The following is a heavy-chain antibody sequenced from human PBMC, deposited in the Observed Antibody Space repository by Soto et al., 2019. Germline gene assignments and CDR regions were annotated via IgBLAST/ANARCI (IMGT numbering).Heavy chain of an antibody. D-gene: IGHD3-22*01. CDR2: IYYSGST. J-gene: IGHJ4*02. V-gene: IGHV4-59*01. CDR1: GGSISSYY. Sequence: SETLSLTCTASGGSISSYYWSWIRQPPGKGLEWIGYIYYSGSTNYNPSLKSRVTISVDTSKNQFSLKLSSVTAADTAVYYCARSGGPAYYYDSSGYSLFDYWGQGTLVTVSS. CDR3: ARSGGPAYYYDSSGYSLFDY.